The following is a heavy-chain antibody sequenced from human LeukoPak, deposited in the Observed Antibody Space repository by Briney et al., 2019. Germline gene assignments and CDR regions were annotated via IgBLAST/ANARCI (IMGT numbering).Heavy chain of an antibody. CDR1: GGSISSGGYS. CDR2: IYHSGST. D-gene: IGHD5-18*01. Sequence: SETLSLTCAVSGGSISSGGYSWSWIRQPPGKSLEWIGYIYHSGSTYYNPSLKSRVTISVDTSKNQFSLKLSSVTAADTAVYYCARSRGYSYGTTFLDYWGQGTLVTVSS. J-gene: IGHJ4*02. V-gene: IGHV4-30-2*01. CDR3: ARSRGYSYGTTFLDY.